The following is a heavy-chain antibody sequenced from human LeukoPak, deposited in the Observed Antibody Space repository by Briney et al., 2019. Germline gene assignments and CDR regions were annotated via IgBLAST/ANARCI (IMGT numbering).Heavy chain of an antibody. V-gene: IGHV3-21*01. D-gene: IGHD7-27*01. CDR3: ARDGTGFSSGMAV. Sequence: GGSLRLSCAVSGFTIRSYAMNWVRQAPGKGLEWVSSVDFSSTYVYYIDSVKGRFTISRDNARNSLYLQMNSLRVEDTGVYYCARDGTGFSSGMAVWGQGTTVTVSS. CDR2: VDFSSTYV. CDR1: GFTIRSYA. J-gene: IGHJ6*02.